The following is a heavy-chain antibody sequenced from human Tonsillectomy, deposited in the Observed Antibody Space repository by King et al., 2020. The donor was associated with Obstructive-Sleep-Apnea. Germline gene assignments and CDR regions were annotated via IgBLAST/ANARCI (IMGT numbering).Heavy chain of an antibody. Sequence: VQLVESGGGLVQPGRSLRLSCAASGFIFDDYAMHWVRQAPGKGLEWVAGISWNSAAIGYADSVKGRFTISRDNAENSLDLQMNSLRAEDTALYYCAKAFPTDFWGQGTLVTVSS. CDR1: GFIFDDYA. CDR2: ISWNSAAI. V-gene: IGHV3-9*01. J-gene: IGHJ4*02. CDR3: AKAFPTDF.